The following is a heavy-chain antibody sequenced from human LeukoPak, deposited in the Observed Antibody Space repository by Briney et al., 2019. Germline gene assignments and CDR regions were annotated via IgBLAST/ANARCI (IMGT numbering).Heavy chain of an antibody. CDR2: IYYSGST. Sequence: SQTLSLTCTVSGGSISRGDYYWSWIRQPPGKGLEWVGYIYYSGSTDYNPSLKSRVTISVDTSKNQFSLKLSSVTAADTAVYYCARGKSKFDYWGQGTLVTVSS. CDR1: GGSISRGDYY. V-gene: IGHV4-30-4*01. J-gene: IGHJ4*02. CDR3: ARGKSKFDY.